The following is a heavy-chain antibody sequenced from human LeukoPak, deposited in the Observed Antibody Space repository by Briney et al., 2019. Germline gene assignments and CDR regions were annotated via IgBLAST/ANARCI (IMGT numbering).Heavy chain of an antibody. D-gene: IGHD4-17*01. CDR1: GGSISMGYY. J-gene: IGHJ5*02. V-gene: IGHV4-61*02. Sequence: SQTLSLTCNVSGGSISMGYYWSWIRQPAGKAPEWIGRFYVTGSTDYSPSLKSRVTISADTTKNQLPLRLTSVTAADTAVYYCAREPSTANWFDPWGQGTLVTVSS. CDR3: AREPSTANWFDP. CDR2: FYVTGST.